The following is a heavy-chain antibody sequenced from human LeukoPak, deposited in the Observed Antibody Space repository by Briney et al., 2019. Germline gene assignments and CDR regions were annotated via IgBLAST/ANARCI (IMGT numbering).Heavy chain of an antibody. Sequence: ASVKVSCKASGYTFTDYYMDWVRQAPGQGLEWMGWINPNNGGTNYAQKFHGRVTMTRDTSISTAYMEVSRLTSDDTAVYYCASRPGVSAGPLDYWGQGTLVTVSS. CDR3: ASRPGVSAGPLDY. CDR1: GYTFTDYY. J-gene: IGHJ4*02. V-gene: IGHV1-2*02. D-gene: IGHD6-13*01. CDR2: INPNNGGT.